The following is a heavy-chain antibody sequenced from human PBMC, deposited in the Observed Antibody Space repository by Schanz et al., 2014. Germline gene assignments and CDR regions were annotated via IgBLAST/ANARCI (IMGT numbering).Heavy chain of an antibody. D-gene: IGHD2-15*01. CDR2: ISNDGSIK. Sequence: QVQLVESGGGVVQPGRSLRLSCAAYGFTLSSYAMHWVRQAPGKGLEWVAVISNDGSIKYYADSVKGRFTVSRDSGQNSLYLQMNSLRAEDTAVYYCAKARRKSNCSGGRCFHYSYYGMDVWGQGTTVTVSS. V-gene: IGHV3-30*14. J-gene: IGHJ6*02. CDR1: GFTLSSYA. CDR3: AKARRKSNCSGGRCFHYSYYGMDV.